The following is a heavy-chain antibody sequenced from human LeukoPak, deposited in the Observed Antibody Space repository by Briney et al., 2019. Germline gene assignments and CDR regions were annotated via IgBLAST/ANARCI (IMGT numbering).Heavy chain of an antibody. CDR2: INHSGST. J-gene: IGHJ6*03. V-gene: IGHV4-34*01. CDR3: ARSRPYYDFWSGSATVYYMDV. D-gene: IGHD3-3*01. CDR1: GGSFSGYY. Sequence: ETLSLTCAVYGGSFSGYYWRWIRQPPGKGLEWIGEINHSGSTNYNPSLKSRVTISVDTSKNQFSLKLSSVTAADTAVYYCARSRPYYDFWSGSATVYYMDVWGKGTTVTVSS.